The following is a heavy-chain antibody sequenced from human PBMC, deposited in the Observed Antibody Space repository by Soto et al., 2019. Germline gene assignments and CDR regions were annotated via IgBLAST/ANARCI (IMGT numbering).Heavy chain of an antibody. CDR2: ISGSGGST. J-gene: IGHJ6*02. CDR1: GFTFSSYA. D-gene: IGHD4-4*01. V-gene: IGHV3-23*01. CDR3: AKPMGYSNYGPYYYYYGMDV. Sequence: GESLKISCAASGFTFSSYAMSWVRQAPGKGLEWVSAISGSGGSTYYADSVKGRFTISRDNSKNTLYLQMNSLRAEDTAVYYCAKPMGYSNYGPYYYYYGMDVWGQGTTVTVSS.